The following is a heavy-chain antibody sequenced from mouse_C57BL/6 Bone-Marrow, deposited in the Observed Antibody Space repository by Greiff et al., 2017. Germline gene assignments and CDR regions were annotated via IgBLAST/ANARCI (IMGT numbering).Heavy chain of an antibody. J-gene: IGHJ2*01. CDR2: ISSGSSTI. Sequence: DVKLVESGGGLVKPGGSLKLSCAASGFTFSDYGMHWVRQAPEKGLEWVAYISSGSSTIYYADTVKGRFTISRDNAKNTLFLQMTSLRSEDTAMYYCARRETYDYWGQGTTLTVSS. CDR3: ARRETYDY. CDR1: GFTFSDYG. V-gene: IGHV5-17*01.